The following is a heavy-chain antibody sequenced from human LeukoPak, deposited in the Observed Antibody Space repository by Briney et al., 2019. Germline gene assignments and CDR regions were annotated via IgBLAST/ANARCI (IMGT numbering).Heavy chain of an antibody. J-gene: IGHJ5*02. D-gene: IGHD1-26*01. CDR1: GYTFTSYD. V-gene: IGHV1-8*01. CDR2: MNPNSGNT. Sequence: GAPVKVSCKASGYTFTSYDINWVRQATGQGLEWMGWMNPNSGNTGYAQKFQGRVTMTRNTSISTAYMELSSLRSEDTAVYYCARRVVGATVGENWFDPWGQGTLVTVSS. CDR3: ARRVVGATVGENWFDP.